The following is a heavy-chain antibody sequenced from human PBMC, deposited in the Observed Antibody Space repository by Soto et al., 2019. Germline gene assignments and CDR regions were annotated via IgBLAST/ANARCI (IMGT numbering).Heavy chain of an antibody. Sequence: HPGGSLRLSCAASGFTFSSYAMSWVRQAPGKGLEWVSAISGSGGSTYYADSVKGRFTISRDNSKNTLYLQMNSLRAEDTAVYYCAKDFWAADYYGMEVWGQGTTVTVSS. CDR1: GFTFSSYA. D-gene: IGHD6-25*01. CDR2: ISGSGGST. V-gene: IGHV3-23*01. CDR3: AKDFWAADYYGMEV. J-gene: IGHJ6*02.